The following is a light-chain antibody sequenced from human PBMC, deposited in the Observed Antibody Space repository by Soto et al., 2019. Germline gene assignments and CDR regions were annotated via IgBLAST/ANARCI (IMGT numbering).Light chain of an antibody. CDR1: QFVRSN. Sequence: EIVFTQYPATLSVSPGDRVTLSFRASQFVRSNSAWYQQKPGQAPRLLIYGASLRATGIPARFSGSGYGTEFTLTISSLQSEDFAVYYCHQYNTWPLTFGGGTKVDI. CDR2: GAS. V-gene: IGKV3-15*01. J-gene: IGKJ4*01. CDR3: HQYNTWPLT.